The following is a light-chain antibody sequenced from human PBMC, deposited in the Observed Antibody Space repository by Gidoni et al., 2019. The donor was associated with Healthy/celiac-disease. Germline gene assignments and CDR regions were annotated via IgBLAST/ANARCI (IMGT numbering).Light chain of an antibody. CDR3: QQYGSSPYT. V-gene: IGKV3-20*01. J-gene: IGKJ2*01. CDR2: GAS. CDR1: QSVSSSY. Sequence: VLTHSPRTLSLSPGERATLSCRASQSVSSSYLAWYQQQPGQAPRLLIYGASSRATGIPDRFSGSGSGTDSTLTISRLSEDFAVYYCQQYGSSPYTFGQGTKLEIK.